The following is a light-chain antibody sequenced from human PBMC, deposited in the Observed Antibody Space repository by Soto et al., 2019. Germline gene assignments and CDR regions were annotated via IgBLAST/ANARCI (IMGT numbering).Light chain of an antibody. V-gene: IGKV1-5*03. CDR3: QHYNSYPLT. CDR2: QAS. J-gene: IGKJ4*01. Sequence: DIQMTQSPSTLSASVGDRVTITCRASQTVSSWLAWYQQKPGKAPKLLIYQASTLETGVPSRFSGSGSGTEFTLTIDGLQPDDFATYYCQHYNSYPLTFGGGTKVDIK. CDR1: QTVSSW.